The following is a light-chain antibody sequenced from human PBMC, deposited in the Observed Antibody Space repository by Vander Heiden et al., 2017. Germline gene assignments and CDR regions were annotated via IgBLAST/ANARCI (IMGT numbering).Light chain of an antibody. V-gene: IGKV3-20*01. CDR3: QLYGTSRT. CDR1: QSVSSTY. Sequence: EIVLTQSPGTLSLSPGERATLSCRASQSVSSTYLAWYQQKPGQAPRLLIYGASSRATGIPDRLSGSGSGTDFTLTISRLEPEDIAVYYCQLYGTSRTFGPGTLMEIK. CDR2: GAS. J-gene: IGKJ5*01.